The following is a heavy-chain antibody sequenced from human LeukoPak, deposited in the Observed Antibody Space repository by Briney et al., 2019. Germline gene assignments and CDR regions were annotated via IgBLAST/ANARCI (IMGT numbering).Heavy chain of an antibody. Sequence: ASVKVSCKASGYTFTSYAMHWVRQAPGQRLEWMGWINTGNGNTKYSQEFQGRVTITRDTSANTAYMELSSLRSEDMAVYYCARSPSITIFGVVIIRFGYYFDYWGQGTLVTVSS. V-gene: IGHV1-3*03. CDR3: ARSPSITIFGVVIIRFGYYFDY. CDR1: GYTFTSYA. CDR2: INTGNGNT. J-gene: IGHJ4*02. D-gene: IGHD3-3*01.